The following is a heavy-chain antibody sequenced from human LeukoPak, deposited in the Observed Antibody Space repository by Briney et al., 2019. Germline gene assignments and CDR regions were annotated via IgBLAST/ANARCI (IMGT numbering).Heavy chain of an antibody. CDR2: INAGNGNT. CDR3: ARDRYCSSTSCYGEFDH. V-gene: IGHV1-3*03. J-gene: IGHJ4*02. Sequence: ASVKVSCKASGYTFTSYAMHWVRQAPGQRLEWIGWINAGNGNTKYSQEFQGRVTITRDTSASTAYMELSSLRSEDMAVYYCARDRYCSSTSCYGEFDHWGQGTLVTVSS. D-gene: IGHD2-2*01. CDR1: GYTFTSYA.